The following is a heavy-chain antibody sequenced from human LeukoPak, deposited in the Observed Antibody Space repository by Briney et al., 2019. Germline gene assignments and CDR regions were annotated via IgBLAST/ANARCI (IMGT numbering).Heavy chain of an antibody. J-gene: IGHJ6*02. CDR1: GGTFSSYA. Sequence: GASVKVSCKASGGTFSSYATSWVRQAPGQGLEWMGGIIPIFGTANYAQKFQGRVTITADESTSTAYMELSSLRSEDTAVYYCAGFWSGYDYYYYYGMDVWGQGTTVTVSS. V-gene: IGHV1-69*13. CDR2: IIPIFGTA. D-gene: IGHD3-3*01. CDR3: AGFWSGYDYYYYYGMDV.